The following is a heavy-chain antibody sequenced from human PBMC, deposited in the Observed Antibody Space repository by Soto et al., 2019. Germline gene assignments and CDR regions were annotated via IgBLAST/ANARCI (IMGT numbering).Heavy chain of an antibody. D-gene: IGHD3-10*01. CDR2: ITESGDDT. CDR1: GFAFGDYT. CDR3: AAGHGAN. J-gene: IGHJ4*02. Sequence: EVQMLQSWGGLVQPGGSLGLSCVASGFAFGDYTMNWVRQAPGKGLEWVSRITESGDDTYYADSVKGRFAISRDNSKNTVSLQMKSLRVEDTAVYFCAAGHGANWGQGTLVTVSS. V-gene: IGHV3-23*01.